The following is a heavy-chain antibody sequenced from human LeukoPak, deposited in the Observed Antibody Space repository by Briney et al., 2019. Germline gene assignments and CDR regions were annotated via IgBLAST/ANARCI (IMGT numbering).Heavy chain of an antibody. D-gene: IGHD3-10*01. Sequence: GASVKVSCKASGYTFTSYGISWVRQAPGKGLEWMGGFDPEDGETIYAQKFQGRVTMTEDTSTDTAYMELSSLRSEDTAVYYCATENYYGSGRKVYFDYWGQGTLVTVSS. CDR3: ATENYYGSGRKVYFDY. J-gene: IGHJ4*02. CDR2: FDPEDGET. V-gene: IGHV1-24*01. CDR1: GYTFTSYG.